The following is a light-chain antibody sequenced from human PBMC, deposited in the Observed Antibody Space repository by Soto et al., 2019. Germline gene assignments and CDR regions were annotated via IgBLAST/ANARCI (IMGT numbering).Light chain of an antibody. CDR1: QSVSSTY. Sequence: EIVLTQSPGTLSLSPGERATLSCRASQSVSSTYLAWYQQKPGQAPRLLIYGASSRATGIPDRFSGSGSGTDSTLPISRLERADFAVYSCPRYASSPFRFGQGTKLQIK. V-gene: IGKV3-20*01. CDR2: GAS. CDR3: PRYASSPFR. J-gene: IGKJ2*03.